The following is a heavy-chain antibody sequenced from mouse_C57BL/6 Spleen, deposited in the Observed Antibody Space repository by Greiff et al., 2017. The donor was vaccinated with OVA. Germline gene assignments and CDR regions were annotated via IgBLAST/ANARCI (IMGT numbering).Heavy chain of an antibody. D-gene: IGHD2-3*01. Sequence: VQLQQSGPELVKPGASVKMSCKASGYTFTDYNMHWVKQSHGKSLEWIGYINPNNGGTSYNQKFKGKATLTVNKSSSTAYMELRSLTSEDSAVYYCARNDGYLYWYFDAWGTGTTVTVSS. CDR2: INPNNGGT. V-gene: IGHV1-22*01. CDR3: ARNDGYLYWYFDA. J-gene: IGHJ1*03. CDR1: GYTFTDYN.